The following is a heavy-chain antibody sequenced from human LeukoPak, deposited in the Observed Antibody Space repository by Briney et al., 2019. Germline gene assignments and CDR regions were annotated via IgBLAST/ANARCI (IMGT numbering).Heavy chain of an antibody. D-gene: IGHD4-4*01. V-gene: IGHV4-31*03. CDR2: IYYSGST. Sequence: SETLSLTCTVSGGSISSCGYYWSWIRQHPGKGLEWIGYIYYSGSTYYNPSLKSRVTISVDTSKNQFSLKLSSVTAADTAVYYCAREYSNVADYWGQGTLVTVSS. J-gene: IGHJ4*02. CDR1: GGSISSCGYY. CDR3: AREYSNVADY.